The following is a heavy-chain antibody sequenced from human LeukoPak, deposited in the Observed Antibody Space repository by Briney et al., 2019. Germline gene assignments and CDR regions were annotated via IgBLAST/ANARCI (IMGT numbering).Heavy chain of an antibody. CDR2: ISYDGSNK. V-gene: IGHV3-30*18. J-gene: IGHJ6*02. D-gene: IGHD5-18*01. Sequence: GRSLTLSCAASGFTFSSHGMHWVRQAPGKGLEWGAAISYDGSNKYYADSVKGRFTISRDNSKNTLYLQMNSLRAEDTAVYYCAKEGGRYSEEDYYYGMDVWGQGTTVTVSS. CDR3: AKEGGRYSEEDYYYGMDV. CDR1: GFTFSSHG.